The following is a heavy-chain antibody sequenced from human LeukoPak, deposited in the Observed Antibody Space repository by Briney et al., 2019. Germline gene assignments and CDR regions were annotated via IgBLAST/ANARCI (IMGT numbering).Heavy chain of an antibody. CDR3: ARGLAVEDY. D-gene: IGHD6-19*01. CDR1: GYSISSGYY. V-gene: IGHV4-38-2*02. CDR2: IYHSGST. J-gene: IGHJ4*02. Sequence: NTSETLSLTCTVSGYSISSGYYWGWIRQPPGKGLEWIGSIYHSGSTYYNPSLKSRVTISVDTSKNQFSLKLSSVTAADTAVYYCARGLAVEDYWGQGTLVTVSS.